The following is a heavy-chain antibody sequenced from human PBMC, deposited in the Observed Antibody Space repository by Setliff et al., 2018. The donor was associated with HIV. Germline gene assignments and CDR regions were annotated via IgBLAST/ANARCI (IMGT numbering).Heavy chain of an antibody. Sequence: SETLSLTCTVSGAPISSGTWSWIRQPPGKGLEWIGSIYYSGSTNYNPSLKSRVTMSVDTSKNQFSLKLSSVTAADTAVYYCARDLRITLFGGDVYYYYGMDVWGQGTTVTVSS. CDR2: IYYSGST. V-gene: IGHV4-59*01. J-gene: IGHJ6*02. D-gene: IGHD3-3*01. CDR1: GAPISSGT. CDR3: ARDLRITLFGGDVYYYYGMDV.